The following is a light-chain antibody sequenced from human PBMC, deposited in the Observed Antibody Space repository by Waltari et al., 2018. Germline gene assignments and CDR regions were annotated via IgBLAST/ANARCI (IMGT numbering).Light chain of an antibody. V-gene: IGKV1-39*01. CDR1: QSISSY. Sequence: DIQMTQSPSSLSASVGDRVTITCRASQSISSYLNWYQQKPGNAPKLLIYAASSLQSGGPSRFSGSGSGTDFALTISSPQPEDFATYYCQQSYSTLWTFGQGTKVEIK. J-gene: IGKJ1*01. CDR2: AAS. CDR3: QQSYSTLWT.